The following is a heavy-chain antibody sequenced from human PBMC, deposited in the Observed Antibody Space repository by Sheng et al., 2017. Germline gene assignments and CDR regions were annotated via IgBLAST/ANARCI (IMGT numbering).Heavy chain of an antibody. CDR1: GGSFSGYY. D-gene: IGHD3-22*01. CDR2: INHSGST. CDR3: ARGGEDDSSGYYYYMIDY. J-gene: IGHJ4*02. V-gene: IGHV4-34*01. Sequence: QLQLQQWGAGLLKPSETLSLTCAVYGGSFSGYYWSWIRQPPGKGLEWIGEINHSGSTNYNPSLKSRVTISVDTSKNQFSLKLSSVTAADTAVYYCARGGEDDSSGYYYYMIDYWGQGTLATV.